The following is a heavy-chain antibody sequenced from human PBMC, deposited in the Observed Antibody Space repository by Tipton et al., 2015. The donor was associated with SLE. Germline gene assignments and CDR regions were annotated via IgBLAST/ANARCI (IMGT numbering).Heavy chain of an antibody. CDR3: ARQRVAARPGFDY. V-gene: IGHV4-39*01. J-gene: IGHJ4*01. Sequence: TLSLTCTVSSGSFSSSNYYWGWIRQPPGKGLEWIGTISNSGGTYYNPSLKSRVTISVDTSKNQFSLKLTSVTAADTAVYYCARQRVAARPGFDYWGHGNLVTVSS. D-gene: IGHD6-6*01. CDR2: ISNSGGT. CDR1: SGSFSSSNYY.